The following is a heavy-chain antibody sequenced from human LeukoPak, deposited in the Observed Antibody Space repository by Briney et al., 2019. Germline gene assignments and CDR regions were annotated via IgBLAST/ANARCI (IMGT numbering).Heavy chain of an antibody. V-gene: IGHV3-23*01. CDR3: AKGGYYDSSGIFDY. CDR1: GFTFSSYG. J-gene: IGHJ4*02. Sequence: PGGSLRLSCAASGFTFSSYGMSWVRQAPGKGLEWVSAISGSGGSTYYADSVKGRFTISRDNSKNTLYLQMNSLRAEDTAVYYCAKGGYYDSSGIFDYWGQGTLVTVSS. CDR2: ISGSGGST. D-gene: IGHD3-22*01.